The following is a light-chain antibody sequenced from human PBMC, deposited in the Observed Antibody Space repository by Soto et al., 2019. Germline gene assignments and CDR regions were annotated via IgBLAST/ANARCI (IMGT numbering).Light chain of an antibody. Sequence: QSVLTQSSSASASLGSSVKLTCTLSSGHTSYIIAWHQQQPGKAPRYLMKLDISGSYNKGSGVPDRFSGSSSGADRYLTXXXXQFEDXXXXYCETWDSNILVFGGGTKLTVL. J-gene: IGLJ2*01. CDR2: LDISGSY. CDR3: ETWDSNILV. V-gene: IGLV4-60*02. CDR1: SGHTSYI.